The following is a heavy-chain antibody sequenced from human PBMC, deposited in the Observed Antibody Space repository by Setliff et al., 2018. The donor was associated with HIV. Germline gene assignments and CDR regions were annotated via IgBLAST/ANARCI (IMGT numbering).Heavy chain of an antibody. Sequence: SETLSLTCSVSGVSITTDGFFWSWIRHYPGKGLEWIGYMYHTGNTYSNPSLASRLVMSLDPSKNQFSLKLNSMTAADTAMFYCAGGRYFRDISDSRFDFWGQGMLVTVSS. CDR3: AGGRYFRDISDSRFDF. D-gene: IGHD2-21*02. V-gene: IGHV4-31*03. CDR2: MYHTGNT. CDR1: GVSITTDGFF. J-gene: IGHJ4*02.